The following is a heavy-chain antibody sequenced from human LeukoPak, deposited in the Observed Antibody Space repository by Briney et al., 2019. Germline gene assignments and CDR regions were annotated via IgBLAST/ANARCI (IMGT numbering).Heavy chain of an antibody. CDR1: GGSISSYY. CDR2: IYYSGST. Sequence: PSETLSLTCTVSGGSISSYYWSWIRQPPGKGLEWIGYIYYSGSTNYNPSLKSRVTISVDTSKNQFSLKLSSVTAADTAVYYCARGHVLTIFGVVIIPVRSDAFDIWGQGTMVTVSS. CDR3: ARGHVLTIFGVVIIPVRSDAFDI. J-gene: IGHJ3*02. V-gene: IGHV4-59*12. D-gene: IGHD3-3*01.